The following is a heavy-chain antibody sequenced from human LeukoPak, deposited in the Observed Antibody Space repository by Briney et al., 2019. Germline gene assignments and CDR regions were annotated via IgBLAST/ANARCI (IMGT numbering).Heavy chain of an antibody. CDR1: GYTFTGYY. CDR2: INPNSGGT. CDR3: ASLRAVTTSH. V-gene: IGHV1-2*02. Sequence: RASVKVSCKASGYTFTGYYMHWVRQAPGQGLEWMGWINPNSGGTNYAQKFQGRVTMTRDTSISIAYMELSRLRSDDTAVYYCASLRAVTTSHWGQGTLVTVSS. J-gene: IGHJ4*02. D-gene: IGHD4-11*01.